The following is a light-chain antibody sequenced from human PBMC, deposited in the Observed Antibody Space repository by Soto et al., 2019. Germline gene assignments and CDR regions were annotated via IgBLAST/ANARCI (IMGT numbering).Light chain of an antibody. CDR1: QSVNSN. CDR2: GIS. V-gene: IGKV3-15*01. J-gene: IGKJ5*01. CDR3: QQFHNWPPIT. Sequence: EMVMTQSPAILSVSPGESATLSCRASQSVNSNYLAWYQQHPGQPPRLLIYGISTRATGIPARFSGSGSGTEFTLTISSLQSEDFAVYYCQQFHNWPPITFGQGTRLEIK.